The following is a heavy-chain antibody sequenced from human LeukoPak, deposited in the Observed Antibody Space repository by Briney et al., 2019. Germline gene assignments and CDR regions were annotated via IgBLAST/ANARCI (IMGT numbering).Heavy chain of an antibody. CDR1: GGSFSGYY. V-gene: IGHV4-34*01. CDR3: ARGRTFGGVIVILGCFDY. CDR2: INHSGST. J-gene: IGHJ4*02. D-gene: IGHD3-16*02. Sequence: SETLSLTCAVYGGSFSGYYWSWIRQPPGKGLEWIGEINHSGSTNYNPSLKSRVTISVDTSKNQFSLKLSSVTAADTAVYYCARGRTFGGVIVILGCFDYWGQGTLVTVSS.